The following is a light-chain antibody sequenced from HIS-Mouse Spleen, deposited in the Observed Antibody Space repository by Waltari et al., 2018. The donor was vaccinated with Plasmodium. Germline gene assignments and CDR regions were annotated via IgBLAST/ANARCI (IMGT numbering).Light chain of an antibody. Sequence: QSALTQPASVSGSPGQSITISRTGISSYVGSFNLVSWFQPPPGKAPKLMSYEGSKRPSGVSNRYAGSKPGNTAALTISGLQAEDEADYCCCSYAGSSTNWVFGGGTKLTVL. CDR1: SSYVGSFNL. CDR3: CSYAGSSTNWV. J-gene: IGLJ3*02. CDR2: EGS. V-gene: IGLV2-23*01.